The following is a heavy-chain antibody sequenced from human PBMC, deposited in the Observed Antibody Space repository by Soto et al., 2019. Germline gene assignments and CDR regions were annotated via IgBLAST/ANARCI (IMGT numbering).Heavy chain of an antibody. CDR1: GFSLSTSGMC. V-gene: IGHV2-70*01. CDR2: IDWDDDK. CDR3: ARVPIAAAGRGNYSYYGMDV. J-gene: IGHJ6*02. Sequence: SGPTLVNPTQTLTLTCTFSGFSLSTSGMCLSWIRQPPGKALEWLALIDWDDDKYYSTSLKTRLTISKDTSKNQVVLTMTNMDPVDTATYYCARVPIAAAGRGNYSYYGMDVWGQGXTVTVYS. D-gene: IGHD6-13*01.